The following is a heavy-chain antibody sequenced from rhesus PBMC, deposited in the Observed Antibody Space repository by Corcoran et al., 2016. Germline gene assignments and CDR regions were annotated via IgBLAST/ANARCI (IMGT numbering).Heavy chain of an antibody. J-gene: IGHJ6*01. CDR1: GFTFSSYG. CDR2: ISNGGGST. CDR3: AKPYGLDS. Sequence: EVQLVESGGGLVQPGGSLRLSCAASGFTFSSYGMSWVRQATGKGLEWDSYISNGGGSTYYAGSVKGRFTISRDNSKNTLSLQMNSLRAEDTAVYYCAKPYGLDSWGQGVVVTVSS. V-gene: IGHV3S5*01.